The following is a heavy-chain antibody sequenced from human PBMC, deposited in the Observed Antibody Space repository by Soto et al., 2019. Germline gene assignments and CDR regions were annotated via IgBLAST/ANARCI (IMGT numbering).Heavy chain of an antibody. V-gene: IGHV3-23*01. CDR1: GFTFSSYA. D-gene: IGHD2-2*01. CDR2: ISGSGGST. J-gene: IGHJ3*02. CDR3: AKDRGCSSTSCYGFDAFDN. Sequence: GGSLRLSCAASGFTFSSYAMSWVRQAPGKGLEWVSAISGSGGSTYYADSVKGRFTISRDNSKNTLYLQMNSLRAEDTAVYYCAKDRGCSSTSCYGFDAFDNWGQGTMVTVSS.